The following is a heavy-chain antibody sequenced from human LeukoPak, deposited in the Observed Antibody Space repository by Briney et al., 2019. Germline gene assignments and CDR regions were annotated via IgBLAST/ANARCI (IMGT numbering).Heavy chain of an antibody. J-gene: IGHJ6*03. CDR3: ARDVSNYALGYYYMDV. CDR2: ISSSGSTI. CDR1: GFTFSSYG. V-gene: IGHV3-48*04. Sequence: PGGSLRLSCAASGFTFSSYGMHWIRQAPGKGLEWVSYISSSGSTIYYADSVKGRFTISRDNAKNSLYLQMNSLRAEDTAVYYCARDVSNYALGYYYMDVWGKGTTVTVSS. D-gene: IGHD4-11*01.